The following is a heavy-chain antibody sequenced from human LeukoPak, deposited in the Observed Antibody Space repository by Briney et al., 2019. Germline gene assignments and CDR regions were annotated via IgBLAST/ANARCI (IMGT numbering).Heavy chain of an antibody. J-gene: IGHJ5*02. CDR2: INHSGST. D-gene: IGHD4-4*01. CDR1: GGSFSGYY. Sequence: SETLSLTCAVYGGSFSGYYWSWIRQPPGKGLEWIGEINHSGSTNYNPSLKSRVTISVDTSKNQFSLKLSSVTAADTAVYYCARPRHTTISTRYNWFDPWGQGTLVTVSP. CDR3: ARPRHTTISTRYNWFDP. V-gene: IGHV4-34*01.